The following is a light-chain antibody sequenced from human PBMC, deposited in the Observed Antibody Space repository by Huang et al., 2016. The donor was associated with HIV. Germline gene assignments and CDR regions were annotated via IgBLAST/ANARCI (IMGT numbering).Light chain of an antibody. CDR3: QQYVNLPLT. Sequence: DIQMTQSPSSLSASVGDRVTITCQASQDIIKYLNWYQQKPGKAPKLLIYDASNLEIGVPSRFSGSRSRTDFTLTISSLQPEDTATYYCQQYVNLPLTFGGGTKVEIK. V-gene: IGKV1-33*01. CDR2: DAS. J-gene: IGKJ4*01. CDR1: QDIIKY.